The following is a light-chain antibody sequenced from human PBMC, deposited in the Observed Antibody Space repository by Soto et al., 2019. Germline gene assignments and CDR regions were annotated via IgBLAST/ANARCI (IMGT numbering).Light chain of an antibody. CDR3: QQRHSLPYT. CDR1: QTISTY. Sequence: DIQMTQSPSSLSASVGDRVTITCRASQTISTYLNWYQQKPVKAPKLLIYAASTLQSGVPSRFSGRGSGTDFSPTHNSLQPADFAIYYCQQRHSLPYTFGQVTKLEIK. V-gene: IGKV1-39*01. J-gene: IGKJ2*01. CDR2: AAS.